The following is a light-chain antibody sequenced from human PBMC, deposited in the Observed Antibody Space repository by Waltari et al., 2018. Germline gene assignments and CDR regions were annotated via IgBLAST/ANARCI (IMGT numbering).Light chain of an antibody. J-gene: IGLJ3*02. Sequence: QSVLTQPPSASGTPGQRVTISCSGSSSNIGSNHVSWYQQLPGTAPKLVIYRNDQRPSGVPDRFSGSKSGTSASLAISGLRSEDEADYYCAAWDGSLSGWVFGGGTKLTVL. CDR1: SSNIGSNH. V-gene: IGLV1-47*01. CDR2: RND. CDR3: AAWDGSLSGWV.